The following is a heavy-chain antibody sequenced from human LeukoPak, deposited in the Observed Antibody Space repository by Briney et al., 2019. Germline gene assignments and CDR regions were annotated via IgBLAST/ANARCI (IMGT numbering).Heavy chain of an antibody. J-gene: IGHJ5*02. CDR3: ARVGKEWELQDWFDP. D-gene: IGHD1-26*01. V-gene: IGHV1-18*01. CDR2: ISAYNGNT. CDR1: GYTFTSYG. Sequence: ASVKVSCKASGYTFTSYGISWVRQAPGQGLEWMGWISAYNGNTNYAQKLQGRVTMTTDTSTSTAHMELRSLRSDDTAVYYCARVGKEWELQDWFDPWGQGTLVTVSS.